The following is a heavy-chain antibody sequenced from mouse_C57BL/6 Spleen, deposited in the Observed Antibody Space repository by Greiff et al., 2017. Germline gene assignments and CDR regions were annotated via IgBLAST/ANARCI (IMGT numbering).Heavy chain of an antibody. V-gene: IGHV5-6*01. CDR1: GFTFSSYG. J-gene: IGHJ2*01. D-gene: IGHD2-3*01. Sequence: EVKVVESGGDLVKPGGSLKLSCAASGFTFSSYGMSWVRQTPDKRLEWVATISSGGSYTYDPDSVKGRFTISRDNSKNTLYLQMRSLTSEYTARYYCARHESMMVTTGYFDDWGQGTTLTVSS. CDR3: ARHESMMVTTGYFDD. CDR2: ISSGGSYT.